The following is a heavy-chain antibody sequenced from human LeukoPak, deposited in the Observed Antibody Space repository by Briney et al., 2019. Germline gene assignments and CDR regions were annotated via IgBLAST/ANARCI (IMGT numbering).Heavy chain of an antibody. CDR1: GFTFSSYA. V-gene: IGHV3-23*01. D-gene: IGHD6-25*01. J-gene: IGHJ2*01. CDR3: AKDLGVSGRYFDL. Sequence: GGSLRLSCAASGFTFSSYAMSWVRQAPGRGLEWVSAISGSGGSTYYADSVKGRFTISRDNSKNTLYLQMNSLRAEDTAVYYCAKDLGVSGRYFDLWGRGTLVTVSS. CDR2: ISGSGGST.